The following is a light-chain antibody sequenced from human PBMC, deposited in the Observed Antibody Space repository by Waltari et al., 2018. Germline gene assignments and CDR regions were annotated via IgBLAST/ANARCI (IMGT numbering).Light chain of an antibody. CDR3: LLSYSGGRLM. Sequence: QALVTQAPSLTLSPVGTGTLPCDSTTGAVPSVHYHYWFQQKPGQAPRTLIYATTNKPSWTPARFSGSLLGGKAALLLSGAQPEDEGDYYCLLSYSGGRLMFGGGTKLTVL. CDR1: TGAVPSVHY. J-gene: IGLJ3*02. V-gene: IGLV7-46*01. CDR2: ATT.